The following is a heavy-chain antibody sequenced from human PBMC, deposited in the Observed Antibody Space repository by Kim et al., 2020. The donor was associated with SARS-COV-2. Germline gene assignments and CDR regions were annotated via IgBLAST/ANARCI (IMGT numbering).Heavy chain of an antibody. Sequence: GGSLRLSCAASGYTVTYSYMGWVRQAPGKGLEWVSFIYSGGNTIYADSMKGRLIISRDHSKNTLYLQMNSLRAEDTAVDYCATVVFYYDAGYFKNWGQGTLVSVSS. D-gene: IGHD3-22*01. CDR1: GYTVTYSY. CDR2: IYSGGNT. J-gene: IGHJ1*01. V-gene: IGHV3-66*01. CDR3: ATVVFYYDAGYFKN.